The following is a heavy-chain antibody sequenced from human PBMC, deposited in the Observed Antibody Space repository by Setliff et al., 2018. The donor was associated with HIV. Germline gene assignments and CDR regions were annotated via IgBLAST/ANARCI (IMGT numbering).Heavy chain of an antibody. CDR2: IYYSGAT. Sequence: ASETLSLTCTVSGGSISSSSYYWGWIRQPPGKGLEWIGSIYYSGATYYNPSLKSRVTLSVATSNTQFSLKLSSVTAPDTAVYYFAFSKQMATMAFDYWGQGALVTVSS. V-gene: IGHV4-39*01. D-gene: IGHD5-12*01. J-gene: IGHJ4*02. CDR1: GGSISSSSYY. CDR3: AFSKQMATMAFDY.